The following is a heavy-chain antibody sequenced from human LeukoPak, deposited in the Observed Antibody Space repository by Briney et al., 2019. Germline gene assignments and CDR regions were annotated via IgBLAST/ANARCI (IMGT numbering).Heavy chain of an antibody. CDR1: GGSVSSRSYY. CDR2: IYYSGST. Sequence: PSETLSLTCTVSGGSVSSRSYYWGWIRQYPGKGLEWIGYIYYSGSTYYNPSLKSRVTISVDTSKNQFSLKLSSVTAADTAVYYCASHQGYSYGSFDYWGQGTLVTVSS. CDR3: ASHQGYSYGSFDY. J-gene: IGHJ4*02. D-gene: IGHD5-18*01. V-gene: IGHV4-31*03.